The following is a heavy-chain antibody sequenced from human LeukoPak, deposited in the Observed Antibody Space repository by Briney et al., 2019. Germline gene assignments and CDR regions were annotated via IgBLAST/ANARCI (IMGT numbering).Heavy chain of an antibody. CDR3: ARGVYGSQDY. CDR2: ISHGATT. D-gene: IGHD2-15*01. CDR1: GHSISSPYY. J-gene: IGHJ4*02. Sequence: SETLSLTCTVSGHSISSPYYWAWIRHPPGKGLEWIGSISHGATTYYKPPLKSRLTISIDVSKNHFSLELTSVTATETAVYYCARGVYGSQDYWGQGTLVTVSS. V-gene: IGHV4-38-2*02.